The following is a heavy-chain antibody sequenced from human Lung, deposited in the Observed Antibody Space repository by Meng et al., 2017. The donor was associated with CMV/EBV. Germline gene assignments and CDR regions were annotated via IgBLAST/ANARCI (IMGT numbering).Heavy chain of an antibody. CDR2: ISSSGNSI. V-gene: IGHV3-11*01. CDR3: ARARGGNYYFDY. Sequence: GGSLRLXCEGSGFSFSDYYMIWIRQAPGKGLEWLAYISSSGNSIYYTDAMESLFTISRDNVRNSLYLQMNSLRADYTAVYYCARARGGNYYFDYWGQGTMVTVSS. J-gene: IGHJ4*02. D-gene: IGHD4-23*01. CDR1: GFSFSDYY.